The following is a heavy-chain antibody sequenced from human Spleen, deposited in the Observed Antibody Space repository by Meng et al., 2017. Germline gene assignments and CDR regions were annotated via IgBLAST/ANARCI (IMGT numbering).Heavy chain of an antibody. Sequence: QGPLQDSGPGLVRPSETLSLTCTVSGGSINSGDYYWSWIRQHPGKGLEWIGYIYYSGSTYYNPSLKSLVTISVDPSKNQFSLMVSSVTAADTAVYYCASSGWYRGPNYFDYWGQGTLVTVSS. J-gene: IGHJ4*01. CDR3: ASSGWYRGPNYFDY. CDR2: IYYSGST. D-gene: IGHD6-19*01. CDR1: GGSINSGDYY. V-gene: IGHV4-31*01.